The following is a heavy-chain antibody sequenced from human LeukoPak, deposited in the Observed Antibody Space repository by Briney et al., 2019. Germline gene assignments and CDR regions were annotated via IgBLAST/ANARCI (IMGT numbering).Heavy chain of an antibody. D-gene: IGHD4-17*01. CDR3: ARGRRLRDFDY. J-gene: IGHJ4*02. V-gene: IGHV4-39*07. CDR1: GGSISSSSYY. Sequence: SETLSLTCTVSGGSISSSSYYWGWIRQPPGKGLEWIGSIYYSGSTYYNPSLKSRVTISVDTSKNQFSLKLSSVTAADTAVYYCARGRRLRDFDYWGQGTLVTVSS. CDR2: IYYSGST.